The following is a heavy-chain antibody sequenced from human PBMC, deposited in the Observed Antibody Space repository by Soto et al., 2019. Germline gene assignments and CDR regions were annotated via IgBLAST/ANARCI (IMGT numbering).Heavy chain of an antibody. D-gene: IGHD2-2*01. J-gene: IGHJ3*02. V-gene: IGHV3-53*04. CDR1: GFTVSSNY. CDR3: AIDIVVVPAAMGGARFAFDI. Sequence: EVQLVESGGGLVQPGGSLRLSCAASGFTVSSNYMSWVRQAPGKGLEWVSVIYSGGSTYYADSVKGRFTISRHNSKNTLYLQMNSLRAEDTAVYYCAIDIVVVPAAMGGARFAFDIWGQGTMVTVSS. CDR2: IYSGGST.